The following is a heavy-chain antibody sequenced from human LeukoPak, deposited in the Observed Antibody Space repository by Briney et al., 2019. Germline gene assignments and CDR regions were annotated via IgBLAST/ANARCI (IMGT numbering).Heavy chain of an antibody. D-gene: IGHD6-13*01. CDR2: INPNSGGT. Sequence: ASVKASCKASGGAFSSYAVSWVRQAPGQGLEWMGGINPNSGGTNYAQKFQGRVTMTRDTSISTAYMELSRLRSDDTAVHYCARDEFQQLASREVYWGQGTLVTVSS. J-gene: IGHJ4*02. V-gene: IGHV1-2*02. CDR3: ARDEFQQLASREVY. CDR1: GGAFSSYA.